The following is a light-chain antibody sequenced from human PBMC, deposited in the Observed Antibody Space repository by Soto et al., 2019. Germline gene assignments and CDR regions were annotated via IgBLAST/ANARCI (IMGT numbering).Light chain of an antibody. J-gene: IGLJ3*02. V-gene: IGLV2-8*01. Sequence: QSVLAQPPSASGSPGQSVTISCTGTSSDVGGYKYVSWYQQHPGKAPKLMIYEVNKRPSGVPDRFSGSKSGNTASLTISGLQAEDEADYYCSSYTSSSTWVFGGGTKLTVL. CDR2: EVN. CDR1: SSDVGGYKY. CDR3: SSYTSSSTWV.